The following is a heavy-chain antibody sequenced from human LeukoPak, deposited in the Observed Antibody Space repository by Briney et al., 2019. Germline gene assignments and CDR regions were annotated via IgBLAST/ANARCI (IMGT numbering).Heavy chain of an antibody. CDR3: ARIYYDGSGYYNRYYYYYMDV. V-gene: IGHV1-69*13. Sequence: SVKVSCKASGGTFSSYAISWVRQAPGQGLEWMGGIIPIFGTANYAQKFQGRVTITADESTSTAYMELSSLRSEDTAVYYCARIYYDGSGYYNRYYYYYMDVWGKGTTVTVSS. CDR1: GGTFSSYA. CDR2: IIPIFGTA. J-gene: IGHJ6*03. D-gene: IGHD3-22*01.